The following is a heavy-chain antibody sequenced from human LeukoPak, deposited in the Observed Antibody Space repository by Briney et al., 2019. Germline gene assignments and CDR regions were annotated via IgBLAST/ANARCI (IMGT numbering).Heavy chain of an antibody. D-gene: IGHD4-17*01. CDR1: GFTVTSNH. Sequence: GGSLRLSCAASGFTVTSNHMNWVRQAPGKGLEWVSIIYTGGTTHYADSLKDRFTISRDNAKNSLYLQMNSLRAEDTAVYYCARDRGATVRHTRFDPWGQGTLVTVSS. V-gene: IGHV3-66*01. CDR2: IYTGGTT. CDR3: ARDRGATVRHTRFDP. J-gene: IGHJ5*02.